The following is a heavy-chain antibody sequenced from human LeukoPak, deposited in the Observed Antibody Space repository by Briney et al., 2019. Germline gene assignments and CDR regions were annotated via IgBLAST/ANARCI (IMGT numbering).Heavy chain of an antibody. J-gene: IGHJ4*02. D-gene: IGHD5-12*01. CDR3: AKSTPSGLGVVGH. CDR2: ISGNDGGT. V-gene: IGHV3-23*01. CDR1: GFPFSSCA. Sequence: GGSLRLSCAASGFPFSSCAMSWVRQAPGKGLEWVSGISGNDGGTFYADSVKGRFTISRDNSKNTLYLQMHSLRAEETGIYFCAKSTPSGLGVVGHWGQGTLVTVSS.